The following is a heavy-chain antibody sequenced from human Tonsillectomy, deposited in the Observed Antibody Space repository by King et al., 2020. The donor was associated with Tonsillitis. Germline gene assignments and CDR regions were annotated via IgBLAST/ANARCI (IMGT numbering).Heavy chain of an antibody. CDR1: GYTFTSYG. V-gene: IGHV1-18*04. CDR3: ARRGQYYDLLAGYYPYYFDY. Sequence: VQLVQSGAEVKKPGASVKVSCKASGYTFTSYGISWVRQAPGQGLEWMGWISAHNGNTNNAPNLQGRVTMTTDTSTSTAYMELRSLRSDDTAVYYCARRGQYYDLLAGYYPYYFDYWGQGTLVTVSS. CDR2: ISAHNGNT. D-gene: IGHD3-9*01. J-gene: IGHJ4*02.